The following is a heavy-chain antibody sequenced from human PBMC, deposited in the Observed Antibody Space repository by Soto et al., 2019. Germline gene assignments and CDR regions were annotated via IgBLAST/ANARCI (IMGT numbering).Heavy chain of an antibody. D-gene: IGHD2-2*01. CDR2: IIPIFGTS. V-gene: IGHV1-69*13. CDR1: GGTFSSYA. CDR3: ARMGVVVPAAGQLYYYGTEV. Sequence: ASVKVSCKASGGTFSSYAISWVRQAPGQGLEWMGGIIPIFGTSNYAQKFQGRVTITADESTSTAYMELSSLRSEDTAVYYCARMGVVVPAAGQLYYYGTEVWGQGTTVTVS. J-gene: IGHJ6*02.